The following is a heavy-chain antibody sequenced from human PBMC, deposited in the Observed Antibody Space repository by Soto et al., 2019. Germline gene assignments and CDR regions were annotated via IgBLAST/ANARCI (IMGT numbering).Heavy chain of an antibody. Sequence: TLALSCTFSVGSISNGAFYCTGIGQPPWKGLEWIGHIFYSGSTYYNPSLKSGIAISVDTFRNQLSLKVNSVTAADTAVYYCASLPFSSSGVVCNCNLCGLEVWGQGTSGSVSS. V-gene: IGHV4-30-4*01. CDR3: ASLPFSSSGVVCNCNLCGLEV. CDR2: IFYSGST. D-gene: IGHD3-22*01. J-gene: IGHJ6*01. CDR1: VGSISNGAFY.